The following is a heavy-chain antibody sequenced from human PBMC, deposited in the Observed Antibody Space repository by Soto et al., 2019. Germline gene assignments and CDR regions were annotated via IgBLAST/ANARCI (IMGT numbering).Heavy chain of an antibody. V-gene: IGHV1-69*13. Sequence: SVKVSCKAPGGTFSSYAISWVRQAPGQGLEWMGGIIPIFGTANYAQKFQGRVTITADESTSTAYMELSSLRSEDTAVYYCATSKYYYDSSGSSAYYYGMDVWGQGTTVTVSS. CDR3: ATSKYYYDSSGSSAYYYGMDV. CDR1: GGTFSSYA. CDR2: IIPIFGTA. J-gene: IGHJ6*02. D-gene: IGHD3-22*01.